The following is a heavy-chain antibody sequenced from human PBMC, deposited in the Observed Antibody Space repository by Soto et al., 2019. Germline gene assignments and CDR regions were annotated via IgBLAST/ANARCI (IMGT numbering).Heavy chain of an antibody. V-gene: IGHV1-18*04. CDR2: ISAYNGNT. CDR1: GYTFTSYG. D-gene: IGHD3-3*01. J-gene: IGHJ6*02. Sequence: GASVKVSCKASGYTFTSYGISWVRQAPGQGLEWMGWISAYNGNTNYAQKLQGRVTMTTDTSTSTAYMELRSLRSDDTAVYYCARAPLWSGYYGLRMDVWGQGTTVTVSS. CDR3: ARAPLWSGYYGLRMDV.